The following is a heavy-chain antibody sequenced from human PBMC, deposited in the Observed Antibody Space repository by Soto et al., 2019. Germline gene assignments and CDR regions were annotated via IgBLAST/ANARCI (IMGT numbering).Heavy chain of an antibody. CDR1: GGTFSSYA. CDR3: VRVVAIPGSPPN. D-gene: IGHD2-15*01. CDR2: IVPIVDTS. J-gene: IGHJ4*02. Sequence: QVQLVQSGAEVRQPASSVKVSCKTSGGTFSSYAISWVRQAPGQGLEWMGGIVPIVDTSTYAQKFQGRVTSTADASTSTVYLELSSLRSPDTAVYYCVRVVAIPGSPPNWGQGTLVTVSS. V-gene: IGHV1-69*12.